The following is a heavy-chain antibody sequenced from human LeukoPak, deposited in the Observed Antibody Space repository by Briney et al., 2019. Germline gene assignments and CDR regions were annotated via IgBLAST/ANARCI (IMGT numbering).Heavy chain of an antibody. CDR1: TYSISSGYY. J-gene: IGHJ2*01. D-gene: IGHD2-15*01. CDR3: PRSSRYSDWYFDL. V-gene: IGHV4-38-2*01. Sequence: PSETLSLTCAVSTYSISSGYYWGWIRQPPGGGLEWIGSLYYSGSTYYNPSLKSRVTISIDTSKSRFSLKLSSVTAADTAMYYCPRSSRYSDWYFDLWGRGTLVTVSS. CDR2: LYYSGST.